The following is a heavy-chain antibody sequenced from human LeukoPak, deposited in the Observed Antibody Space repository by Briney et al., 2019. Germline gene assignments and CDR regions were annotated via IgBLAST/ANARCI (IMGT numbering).Heavy chain of an antibody. Sequence: ASVKVSCKASGYTFTSYGISWVRQAPGQGLEWMGWISAYNGNTNYAQKLQGRVTMTTDTSTSTAYMELRSLRSDDTAVYYCARTGYCSGGSSGRDWFDPWGQGTLVTVSS. D-gene: IGHD2-15*01. J-gene: IGHJ5*02. CDR2: ISAYNGNT. CDR3: ARTGYCSGGSSGRDWFDP. V-gene: IGHV1-18*01. CDR1: GYTFTSYG.